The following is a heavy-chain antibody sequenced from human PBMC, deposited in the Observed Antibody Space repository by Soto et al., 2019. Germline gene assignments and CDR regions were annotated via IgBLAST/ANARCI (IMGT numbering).Heavy chain of an antibody. CDR2: ISSNSSCI. V-gene: IGHV3-21*01. Sequence: PGGSLRLSCAASGFTFSSYSMNWVRQAPGKGLEWVSSISSNSSCIYYADSVKGRFTISRDNAKNSLYLQMNSLRAEETAVYYCARAPEKTSIADYYYYGMDVWGQGTTVTVSS. D-gene: IGHD6-6*01. CDR1: GFTFSSYS. J-gene: IGHJ6*02. CDR3: ARAPEKTSIADYYYYGMDV.